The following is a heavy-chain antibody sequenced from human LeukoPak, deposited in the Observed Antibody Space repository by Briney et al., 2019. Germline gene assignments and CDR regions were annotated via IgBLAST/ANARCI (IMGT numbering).Heavy chain of an antibody. D-gene: IGHD3-16*02. Sequence: GGSLRLSCAASGFTFSSYWMHWVRQAPGKGLVWVSRINSDGTIIGYADSVKGRFTISRDNSKNTLYLQMNSLRAEDTAVYYCARVYRENLLEKPYYYYYYYMDVWGKGTTVTVSS. CDR3: ARVYRENLLEKPYYYYYYYMDV. CDR2: INSDGTII. CDR1: GFTFSSYW. V-gene: IGHV3-74*01. J-gene: IGHJ6*03.